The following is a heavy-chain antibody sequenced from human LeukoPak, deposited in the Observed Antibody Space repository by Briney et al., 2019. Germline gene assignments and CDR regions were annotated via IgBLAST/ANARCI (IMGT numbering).Heavy chain of an antibody. J-gene: IGHJ4*02. CDR1: GGSISSYY. D-gene: IGHD6-13*01. V-gene: IGHV4-4*07. CDR2: IYTSGST. CDR3: ARGPVAAAPDY. Sequence: SETLSLTCTVSGGSISSYYWSWIRQPAGKGLEWIGRIYTSGSTNYNPSLKSRVTISVDTSKNQFSLKLSSVAAADTAVYYCARGPVAAAPDYWGQGTLVTVSS.